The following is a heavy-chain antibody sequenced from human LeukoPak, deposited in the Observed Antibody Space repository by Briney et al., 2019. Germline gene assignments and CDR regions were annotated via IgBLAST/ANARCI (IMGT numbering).Heavy chain of an antibody. CDR1: GFTFDDYA. J-gene: IGHJ4*02. CDR3: AKGGLIAVAGTEFDY. D-gene: IGHD6-19*01. V-gene: IGHV3-9*01. Sequence: GGSLRLSCAASGFTFDDYAMHWVRQAPGKGLEWVSGISWNSGSIGYADSVKGRFTISRDNAKNSLYLQMNSLRAEDTALYYCAKGGLIAVAGTEFDYWGQGTLVTVSP. CDR2: ISWNSGSI.